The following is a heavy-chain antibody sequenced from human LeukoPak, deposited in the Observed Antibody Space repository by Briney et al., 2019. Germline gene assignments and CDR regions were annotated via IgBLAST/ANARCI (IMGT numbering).Heavy chain of an antibody. J-gene: IGHJ4*02. CDR3: ASALGATFDY. Sequence: KPSQTLSLTCTVSGGSISSGSYYWSWIRQPAGKGLEWIGRIYTSGSTNYNPSLKSRVTISVDTSKNQFSLKLSSVTAADTAVYYCASALGATFDYWGQGTLVTVSS. CDR1: GGSISSGSYY. V-gene: IGHV4-61*02. D-gene: IGHD1-26*01. CDR2: IYTSGST.